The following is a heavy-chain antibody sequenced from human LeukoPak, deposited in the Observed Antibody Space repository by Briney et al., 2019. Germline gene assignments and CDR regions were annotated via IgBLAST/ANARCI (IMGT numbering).Heavy chain of an antibody. V-gene: IGHV1-69*13. D-gene: IGHD2-2*01. Sequence: SVKVSCKASGGTFSSYAISWVRQAPGQGLEWMGGIIPIFGTANYAQKFHGRVTITADESTSTAYMELSSLRTEDTAMYYCARGGGVPAGTSPYYYYYMDVWGKGTTVTVSS. CDR1: GGTFSSYA. J-gene: IGHJ6*03. CDR3: ARGGGVPAGTSPYYYYYMDV. CDR2: IIPIFGTA.